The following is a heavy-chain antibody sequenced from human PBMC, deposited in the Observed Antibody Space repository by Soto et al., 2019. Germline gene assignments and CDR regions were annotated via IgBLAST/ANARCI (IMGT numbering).Heavy chain of an antibody. V-gene: IGHV3-21*01. CDR2: ISSSSSYI. J-gene: IGHJ6*02. Sequence: GGSLRLSCAASGFTFSSYSMNWVRQAPGKGLEWVSSISSSSSYIYYADSVKGRFTISRHNAKNSLYLQMNSLRAEDTAVYYCANSEYSRYKNIDVWGQGTTVTVSS. D-gene: IGHD5-18*01. CDR1: GFTFSSYS. CDR3: ANSEYSRYKNIDV.